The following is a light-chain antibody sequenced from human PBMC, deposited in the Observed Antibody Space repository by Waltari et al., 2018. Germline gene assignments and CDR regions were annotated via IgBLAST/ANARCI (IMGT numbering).Light chain of an antibody. J-gene: IGKJ1*01. V-gene: IGKV1-39*01. CDR3: QQSYISLT. CDR2: AAS. CDR1: QSISNY. Sequence: DIQMTQSPSSLSASVGDRVTITCRASQSISNYLSWYQQKPGKAPNLLIYAASSFQSGVPSRFSGSGSGTDFTLTISSLQPEDFATYYCQQSYISLTFGQGTKVEIE.